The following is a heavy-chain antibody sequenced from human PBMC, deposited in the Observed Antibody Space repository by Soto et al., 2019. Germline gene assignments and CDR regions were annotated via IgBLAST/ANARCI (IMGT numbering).Heavy chain of an antibody. CDR1: GFTFSTYW. CDR3: ATVATHAYNWVDP. Sequence: EVHLVESGGGLVQPGGSLRLSCAASGFTFSTYWMHWVRQAPGKGLVWVSRINADGTTTTYADSVKGRFTISRDNAKNTLYLPMTSLRAEDTAVYFCATVATHAYNWVDPWGQGTLVTISS. CDR2: INADGTTT. V-gene: IGHV3-74*01. J-gene: IGHJ5*02.